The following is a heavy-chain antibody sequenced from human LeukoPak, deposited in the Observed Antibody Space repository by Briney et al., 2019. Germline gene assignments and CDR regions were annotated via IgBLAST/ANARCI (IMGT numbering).Heavy chain of an antibody. D-gene: IGHD5-18*01. CDR2: IKQDGSEK. CDR1: GFTFSSYW. CDR3: ARDPVDTAMDPYFDY. J-gene: IGHJ4*02. Sequence: GGSLRLSCAASGFTFSSYWMSWVRQAPGKGLEWVANIKQDGSEKYYVDSVKGRFTISRDNAKNSLYLQMNSLRAEDTAVYYCARDPVDTAMDPYFDYWGQGTLVTVSS. V-gene: IGHV3-7*01.